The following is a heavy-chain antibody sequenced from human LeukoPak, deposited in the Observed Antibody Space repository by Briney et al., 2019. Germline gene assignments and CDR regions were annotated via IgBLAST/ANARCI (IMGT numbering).Heavy chain of an antibody. Sequence: PGGSLRLSCAASGFTFSSYAMSWVRQAPGRGLEWASAISGSGGSTYYADSVKGRFTISRDNSKNTLYLQMNSLRAEDTAVYYCATRDYYGSGSLWGQGTLVTVSS. CDR3: ATRDYYGSGSL. J-gene: IGHJ4*02. V-gene: IGHV3-23*01. CDR2: ISGSGGST. CDR1: GFTFSSYA. D-gene: IGHD3-10*01.